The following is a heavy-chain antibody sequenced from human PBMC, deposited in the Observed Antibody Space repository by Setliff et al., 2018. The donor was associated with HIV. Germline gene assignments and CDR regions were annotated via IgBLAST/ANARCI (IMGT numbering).Heavy chain of an antibody. CDR1: GDSITSRNYH. V-gene: IGHV3-48*04. CDR2: IGSSNHGI. CDR3: ANMQWASNAWYSFDY. Sequence: ETLSLTCAVSGDSITSRNYHWDWVRQPPGKGLDWVAHIGSSNHGIHYVASVEGRFTISRDNAKNSLYLQMNSLRAEDTAVYYCANMQWASNAWYSFDYWGQGALVTVS. D-gene: IGHD6-19*01. J-gene: IGHJ4*02.